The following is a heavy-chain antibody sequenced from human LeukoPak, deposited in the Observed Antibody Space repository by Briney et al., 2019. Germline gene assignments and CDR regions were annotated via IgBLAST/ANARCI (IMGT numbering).Heavy chain of an antibody. D-gene: IGHD2-15*01. CDR3: ARGLGVVAASDNCVDP. Sequence: GGSLRLSCAASGFTFSSYSMNWVRQAPGKGLEWVSSISTSSSYIYYVDSVKGRFTISRDNARSSVYLQMNSLRVEDTAVYYCARGLGVVAASDNCVDPWGQGTLVIVSS. CDR1: GFTFSSYS. CDR2: ISTSSSYI. J-gene: IGHJ5*02. V-gene: IGHV3-21*03.